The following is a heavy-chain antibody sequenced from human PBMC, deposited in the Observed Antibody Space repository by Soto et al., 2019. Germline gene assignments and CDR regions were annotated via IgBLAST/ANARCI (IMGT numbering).Heavy chain of an antibody. CDR1: GTSISSSYW. D-gene: IGHD2-21*01. CDR2: IYHNGIT. V-gene: IGHV4-4*02. Sequence: QVQLKQSGPGLVRPSGTLSLTCRVSGTSISSSYWWAWVRQSPGKGLEWIGEIYHNGITKYNPSLKSRVSMSIAKSNNQFSLTLTSVTAADTAVYYCAPVPPRIVVVLAEFPTWGQGTLVTVSS. J-gene: IGHJ4*02. CDR3: APVPPRIVVVLAEFPT.